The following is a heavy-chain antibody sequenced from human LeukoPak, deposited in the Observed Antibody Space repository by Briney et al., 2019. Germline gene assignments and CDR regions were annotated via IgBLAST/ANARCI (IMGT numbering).Heavy chain of an antibody. J-gene: IGHJ5*02. D-gene: IGHD6-19*01. Sequence: PSETLSLTCTVSGGSISSYYWSWIRQPPGKGLEWIGYIYYSGSTNYNPSLKSRVTMSVDTSKNQFSLKLSSVTAADTAVYYCARDKDSSGWYYWFDPWGPGTLVTVSS. CDR1: GGSISSYY. CDR2: IYYSGST. CDR3: ARDKDSSGWYYWFDP. V-gene: IGHV4-59*12.